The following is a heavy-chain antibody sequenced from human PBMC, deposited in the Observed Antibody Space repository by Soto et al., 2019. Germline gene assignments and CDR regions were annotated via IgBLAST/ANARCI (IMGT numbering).Heavy chain of an antibody. CDR3: PSHGSGTYYKTTPNY. CDR1: GGSISSNSYY. CDR2: IDYNGNT. J-gene: IGHJ4*02. V-gene: IGHV4-39*01. Sequence: SEMLSLTCTVSGGSISSNSYYWGWIRQPPGKGPEWIGNIDYNGNTFYNPSLKSRVTISVDTSKNQFSLKLNSVTAADTAVYSCPSHGSGTYYKTTPNYWGQGTLVTVSS. D-gene: IGHD3-10*01.